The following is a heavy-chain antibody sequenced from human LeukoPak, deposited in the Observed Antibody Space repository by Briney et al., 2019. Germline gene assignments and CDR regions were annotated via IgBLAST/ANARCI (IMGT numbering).Heavy chain of an antibody. CDR2: IKQDGSEK. V-gene: IGHV3-7*01. D-gene: IGHD5-12*01. J-gene: IGHJ4*02. CDR3: AKDSRGYALDGYYFDY. CDR1: GFTFSSYW. Sequence: GGSLRLSCAASGFTFSSYWMSWVRQAPGKGLEWVANIKQDGSEKYYVDSVKGRFTISRDNAKNSLYLQMNSLRAEDTAVYYCAKDSRGYALDGYYFDYWGQGTLVTVSS.